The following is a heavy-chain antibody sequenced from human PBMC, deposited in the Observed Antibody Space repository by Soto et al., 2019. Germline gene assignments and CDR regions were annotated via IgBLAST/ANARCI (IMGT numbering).Heavy chain of an antibody. CDR2: INHSGST. Sequence: PSETLSLTCAVYGGSFSGYYWSWIRQPPGKGLEWIGEINHSGSTNYNPSLKSRVTISVDTSKNQFSLKLSSVTAADTAVYYCARGRGVVVAALVYDYYGMDVWGQGTTVTVSS. J-gene: IGHJ6*02. D-gene: IGHD2-15*01. V-gene: IGHV4-34*01. CDR1: GGSFSGYY. CDR3: ARGRGVVVAALVYDYYGMDV.